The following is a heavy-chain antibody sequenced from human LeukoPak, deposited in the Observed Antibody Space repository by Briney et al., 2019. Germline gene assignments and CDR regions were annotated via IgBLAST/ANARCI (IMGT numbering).Heavy chain of an antibody. V-gene: IGHV4-34*01. CDR3: ARGRYCSGNSCYPYYGMDV. CDR1: GGSFSGYY. Sequence: SETLSLTCGVYGGSFSGYYWSWIRQPPGKGLEWIGEINHSGSTNYNPSLKSRVTISGDTSNNQFSLKLTSVTAADTAVYYCARGRYCSGNSCYPYYGMDVWGQGTTVTVSS. J-gene: IGHJ6*02. CDR2: INHSGST. D-gene: IGHD2-15*01.